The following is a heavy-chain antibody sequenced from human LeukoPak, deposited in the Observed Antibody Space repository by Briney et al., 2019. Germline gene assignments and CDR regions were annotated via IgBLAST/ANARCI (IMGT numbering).Heavy chain of an antibody. J-gene: IGHJ4*02. Sequence: GGSLRLSCAASGFTFSSYAMSWVRQAPGKGLEWVSAISGSGGSTYYADSVKGRFTISRDNSKNTLYLQVNSLRAEHTAVYYCAKDRGTVIVFIRPDYWGQGTLVTVSS. V-gene: IGHV3-23*01. CDR2: ISGSGGST. CDR1: GFTFSSYA. CDR3: AKDRGTVIVFIRPDY. D-gene: IGHD3-22*01.